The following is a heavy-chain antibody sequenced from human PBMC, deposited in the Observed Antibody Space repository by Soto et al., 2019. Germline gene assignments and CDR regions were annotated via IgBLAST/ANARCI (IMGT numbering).Heavy chain of an antibody. CDR2: INVGSGDT. D-gene: IGHD1-7*01. J-gene: IGHJ6*03. Sequence: QVQLVQSGAEVKKPGASVKVSCQASGYTFTTYAIHWVRQAPGQRLEWMGWINVGSGDTKYSEKFEGRVSMTRDTSASTTYMELSSLRSEDTALYYCARAWNYVGNSHYYYYMDVWGKGTTVIVSS. CDR1: GYTFTTYA. V-gene: IGHV1-3*01. CDR3: ARAWNYVGNSHYYYYMDV.